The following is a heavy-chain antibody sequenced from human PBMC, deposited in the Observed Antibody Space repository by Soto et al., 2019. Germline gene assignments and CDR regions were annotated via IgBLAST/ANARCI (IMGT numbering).Heavy chain of an antibody. V-gene: IGHV2-5*02. Sequence: QITLKESGPALVKPTQTLTLTCTFSGFSLSTSGVGVGWIRQPPGEALEWLALIYWDDYKHFSPSLESRLTLTQDTPKNQVVLTMTHMDPVDTATYSRVHKGGGDRILDYWGQGTLVTVSS. J-gene: IGHJ4*02. D-gene: IGHD3-16*01. CDR2: IYWDDYK. CDR3: VHKGGGDRILDY. CDR1: GFSLSTSGVG.